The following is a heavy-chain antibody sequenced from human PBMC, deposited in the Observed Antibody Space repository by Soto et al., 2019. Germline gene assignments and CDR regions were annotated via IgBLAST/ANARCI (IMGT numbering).Heavy chain of an antibody. J-gene: IGHJ4*02. V-gene: IGHV1-2*02. Sequence: QVQLVQSGAEVKKPGASVKVSCKASGYTFTKYYIHWVRQAPGQGLEWMGWINPNSGGTSYAQKFQGRVTMTRDTSISTAYMDLRRLNSDDTAVYYCARVYAGDHPFDYWGPGTLVTVSS. CDR3: ARVYAGDHPFDY. CDR1: GYTFTKYY. CDR2: INPNSGGT. D-gene: IGHD2-2*01.